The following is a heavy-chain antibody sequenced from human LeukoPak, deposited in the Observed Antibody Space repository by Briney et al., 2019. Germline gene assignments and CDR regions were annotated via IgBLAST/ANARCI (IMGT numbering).Heavy chain of an antibody. CDR2: MNPNSGNT. D-gene: IGHD4-23*01. J-gene: IGHJ5*02. V-gene: IGHV1-8*01. Sequence: GASVKVSCKASGFTFTTYDINWVRQATGPGLEWMGWMNPNSGNTGYAQKFQGRVTMTRSTSISTAYMELSSLRSEDTAVYYCARGPNKYDGGNSGSAWFDPWGQGTLVTVSS. CDR1: GFTFTTYD. CDR3: ARGPNKYDGGNSGSAWFDP.